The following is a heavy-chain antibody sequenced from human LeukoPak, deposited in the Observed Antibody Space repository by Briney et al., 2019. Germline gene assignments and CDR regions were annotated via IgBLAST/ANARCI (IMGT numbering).Heavy chain of an antibody. D-gene: IGHD3-10*01. Sequence: SETLSLTCTVSGGSISSGAYPWSWIRQHPGEGLEWIGYIYYSGSTYYNPSLKSRVTISVDTTKNQFSLKLNSVTAADTAVYYCARQTGYFRYWGQGTLVAVSS. CDR1: GGSISSGAYP. J-gene: IGHJ1*01. V-gene: IGHV4-30-4*08. CDR3: ARQTGYFRY. CDR2: IYYSGST.